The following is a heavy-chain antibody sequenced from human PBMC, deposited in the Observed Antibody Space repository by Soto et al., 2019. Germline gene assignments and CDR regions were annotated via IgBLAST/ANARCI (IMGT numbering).Heavy chain of an antibody. V-gene: IGHV3-48*03. J-gene: IGHJ5*01. CDR2: ISSNGGTI. Sequence: PGGSLRLSCEASGFSFSTNGMNWVRQAPGKGPEWLSYISSNGGTIYYSDSVKGRFTISRDNAKNSLFLQMNSLRAEDTGFYYCALIRDSWGQGAPVTVSS. CDR3: ALIRDS. CDR1: GFSFSTNG.